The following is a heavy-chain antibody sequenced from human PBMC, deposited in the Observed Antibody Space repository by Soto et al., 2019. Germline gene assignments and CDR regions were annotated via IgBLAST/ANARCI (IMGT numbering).Heavy chain of an antibody. D-gene: IGHD6-13*01. CDR2: IDSGGST. J-gene: IGHJ6*03. V-gene: IGHV3-53*04. Sequence: PGGSLRLSCAASGFTVTSYYMTWVRQAPGKGLEWVSVIDSGGSTYYADSVKGRFTISRHNSKNTLYLQMSSLRREDTAVYYCARILYSNTFYYYYMDVWGKGTTVTVSS. CDR3: ARILYSNTFYYYYMDV. CDR1: GFTVTSYY.